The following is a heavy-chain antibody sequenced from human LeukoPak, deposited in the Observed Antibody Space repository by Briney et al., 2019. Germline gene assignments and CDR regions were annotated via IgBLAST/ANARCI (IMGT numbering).Heavy chain of an antibody. J-gene: IGHJ6*03. V-gene: IGHV3-21*01. D-gene: IGHD3-3*01. Sequence: GGXXXXSCAASGFTFSSYSMNWVRQAPGKGVEWVSSISSSSSYIYYADSVKGGFTISRDNAKNSLYLQMNRLRDEDTAVYYCARDSRLTIFGVVIISPMDVWGKGTTVTVSS. CDR2: ISSSSSYI. CDR1: GFTFSSYS. CDR3: ARDSRLTIFGVVIISPMDV.